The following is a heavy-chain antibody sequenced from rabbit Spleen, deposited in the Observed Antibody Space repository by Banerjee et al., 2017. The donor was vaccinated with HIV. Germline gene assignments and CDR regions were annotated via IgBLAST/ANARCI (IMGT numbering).Heavy chain of an antibody. CDR3: ARDTSSSFSSYGMDL. Sequence: QQQLEESGGGLVKPGASLTLTCKASGLDFSSSYWLCWVRQAPGKGLEWIACIDAGSSGFTYSATWAKGRFTISKISSTTVTLQMTRLTAADTATYFCARDTSSSFSSYGMDLWGPGTLVTVS. D-gene: IGHD1-1*01. J-gene: IGHJ6*01. V-gene: IGHV1S45*01. CDR1: GLDFSSSYW. CDR2: IDAGSSGFT.